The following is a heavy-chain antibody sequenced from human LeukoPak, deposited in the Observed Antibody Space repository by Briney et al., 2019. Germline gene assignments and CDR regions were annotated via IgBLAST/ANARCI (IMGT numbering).Heavy chain of an antibody. V-gene: IGHV4-61*05. CDR3: ARGGNYWPQRWSDP. CDR1: GDSISSSNCY. D-gene: IGHD1-26*01. J-gene: IGHJ5*02. Sequence: PSETLSLTCTVSGDSISSSNCYWGWIRQPPGKGLEWIGYIYHSGSTNYNPSLKSRVTMSLDASKNQFSLELNSVTPADTAVYYCARGGNYWPQRWSDPWGRGTLVSVSS. CDR2: IYHSGST.